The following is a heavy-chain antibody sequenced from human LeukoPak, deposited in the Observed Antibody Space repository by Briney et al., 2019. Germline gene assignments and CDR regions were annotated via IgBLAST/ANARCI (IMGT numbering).Heavy chain of an antibody. Sequence: SETLSLTCTVSDGSISNYYWSWIRQPPGKGLEWIGYIYYSGNTNSNPSLKSRVTISVDTSKNQFSLKLTSVTAADTAVYYCARQFYYGSGSTGNWFDPWGQGTLVTVSS. CDR2: IYYSGNT. D-gene: IGHD3-10*01. J-gene: IGHJ5*02. V-gene: IGHV4-59*08. CDR1: DGSISNYY. CDR3: ARQFYYGSGSTGNWFDP.